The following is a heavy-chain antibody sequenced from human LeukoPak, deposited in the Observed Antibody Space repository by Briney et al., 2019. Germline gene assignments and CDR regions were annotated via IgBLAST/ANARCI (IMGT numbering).Heavy chain of an antibody. CDR1: GGTFSSYT. V-gene: IGHV1-69*02. J-gene: IGHJ3*02. D-gene: IGHD3-10*01. CDR2: IIPILGIA. CDR3: ARSMVRGVTITLGAFDI. Sequence: SVKVSCKASGGTFSSYTISWVRQAPGQGLEWMGRIIPILGIANYAQKFQGRVTITADKSTSTAYMELSSLRSEDTAVYYCARSMVRGVTITLGAFDIWGQGTMVTVSS.